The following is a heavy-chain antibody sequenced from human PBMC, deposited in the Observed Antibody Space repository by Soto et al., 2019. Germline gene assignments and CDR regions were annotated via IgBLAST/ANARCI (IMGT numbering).Heavy chain of an antibody. CDR2: IIPVFGTV. CDR3: ARGYCSGGSCFKYNYHGMDV. D-gene: IGHD2-15*01. J-gene: IGHJ6*02. CDR1: GGTVSSYA. Sequence: QVQLVQSGAEVKKPGSSVKVSCKASGGTVSSYAISWVRQAAGQGLEWMGGIIPVFGTVNYAQKLQGRVTITADESTSTAYMELSILRSEDTAVYYCARGYCSGGSCFKYNYHGMDVWGQGTTVTVSS. V-gene: IGHV1-69*12.